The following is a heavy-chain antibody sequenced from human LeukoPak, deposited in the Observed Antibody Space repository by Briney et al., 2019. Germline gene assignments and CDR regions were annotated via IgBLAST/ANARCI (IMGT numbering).Heavy chain of an antibody. D-gene: IGHD3-22*01. CDR3: ARDQAYYYDSSGYPN. V-gene: IGHV3-21*01. J-gene: IGHJ4*02. CDR1: GFTFSSYS. CDR2: ISSSSSYI. Sequence: GGSLRLSCAASGFTFSSYSMNWVRQAPGKGLEWVSSISSSSSYIYCADSVKGRFTISRDNAKNSLYLQMNSLRAEDTAVYCCARDQAYYYDSSGYPNWGQGTLVTVSS.